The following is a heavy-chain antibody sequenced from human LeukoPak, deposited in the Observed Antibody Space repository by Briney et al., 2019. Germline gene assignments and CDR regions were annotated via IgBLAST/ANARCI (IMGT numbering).Heavy chain of an antibody. CDR1: GFTFSTYA. J-gene: IGHJ4*02. CDR3: AKTETPNYYDSSGYYPSEFDY. V-gene: IGHV3-23*01. CDR2: ISDSGANT. Sequence: GGSLRLSCAASGFTFSTYAMSWVRQAPGKGLEWVSTISDSGANTYYADSVKGRFTISRDNSKNTLYLQMNSLRAEDTAVYYCAKTETPNYYDSSGYYPSEFDYWGQGTLVTVSS. D-gene: IGHD3-22*01.